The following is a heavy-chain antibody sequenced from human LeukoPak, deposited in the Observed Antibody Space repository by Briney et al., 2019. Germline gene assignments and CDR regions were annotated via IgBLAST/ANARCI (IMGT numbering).Heavy chain of an antibody. CDR2: IYHSGST. V-gene: IGHV4-30-2*01. J-gene: IGHJ3*02. Sequence: SQTLSLTCAVSGGSISSGGYSWSWIRQPPGKGLEWIGYIYHSGSTYYNPSLKGRVTISVDRSKNQFSLKLSSVTAADTAVYYCARAFIRDAFDIWGQGTMVTVSS. D-gene: IGHD3-16*02. CDR3: ARAFIRDAFDI. CDR1: GGSISSGGYS.